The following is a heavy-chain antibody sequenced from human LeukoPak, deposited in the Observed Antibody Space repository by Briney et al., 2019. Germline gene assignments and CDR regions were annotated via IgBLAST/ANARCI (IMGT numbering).Heavy chain of an antibody. Sequence: GGSLRLSCSASGFSFSSNAMHWVRQAPGKGLEYVSGISSNGRSTDYADSVKGRFTIDRDNSKRTLFLQMSSLRAEDTAIYYCTKHITTDATTPFYYGMDVWGQGTTVTVSS. V-gene: IGHV3-64D*09. D-gene: IGHD3-22*01. CDR2: ISSNGRST. J-gene: IGHJ6*02. CDR1: GFSFSSNA. CDR3: TKHITTDATTPFYYGMDV.